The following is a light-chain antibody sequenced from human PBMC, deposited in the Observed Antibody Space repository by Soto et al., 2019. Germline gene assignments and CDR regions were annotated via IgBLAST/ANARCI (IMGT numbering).Light chain of an antibody. CDR3: QQYYRIPYT. J-gene: IGKJ2*01. V-gene: IGKV4-1*01. CDR2: WAA. CDR1: QSIFYSSTNQKY. Sequence: DIVMTQAPDSLSVSLGERATINCTSSQSIFYSSTNQKYLAWYQQKPGQPRKLLIYWAATPESGVPARFSGSGFWTHFTITISRLPAEDAAVYYCQQYYRIPYTFGQGTKLEIK.